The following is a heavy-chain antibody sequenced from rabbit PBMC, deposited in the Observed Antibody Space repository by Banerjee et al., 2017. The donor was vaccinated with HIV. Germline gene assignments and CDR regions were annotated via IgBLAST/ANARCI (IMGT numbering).Heavy chain of an antibody. Sequence: QEQLVESGGDLVQPEGSLTLTCTASGFDFSSNAICWVRQAPGKGPEWIACIANGDGSTYYASWAKGRFTISKTSSTTVTLQMTSLTAADTATYFCAREVDYDGAFGLWGPGTLVTVS. J-gene: IGHJ4*01. V-gene: IGHV1S47*01. CDR1: GFDFSSNA. CDR2: IANGDGST. CDR3: AREVDYDGAFGL. D-gene: IGHD4-2*01.